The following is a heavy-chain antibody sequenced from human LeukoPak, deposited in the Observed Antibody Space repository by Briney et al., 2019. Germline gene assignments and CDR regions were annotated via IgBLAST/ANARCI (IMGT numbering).Heavy chain of an antibody. CDR3: ARHFYYYDSSGYQAAFDI. V-gene: IGHV3-20*04. Sequence: PGGSLRLSCAASGFTFDDYGMSWVGQAPGKGLEWVSGINWHGGSTGYADSVKGRFTISRDNAKNSLYLQMNSLRAEDTALYYCARHFYYYDSSGYQAAFDIWGQGTMVTVSS. J-gene: IGHJ3*02. CDR1: GFTFDDYG. D-gene: IGHD3-22*01. CDR2: INWHGGST.